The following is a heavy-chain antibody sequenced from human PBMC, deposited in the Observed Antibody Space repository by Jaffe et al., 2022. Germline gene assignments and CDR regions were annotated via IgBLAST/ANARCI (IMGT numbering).Heavy chain of an antibody. D-gene: IGHD1-20*01. CDR3: ARVFRRDVYNYDGFDI. J-gene: IGHJ3*02. Sequence: QVQLQESGPGLVEPSQTLSLTCFVSGVSISSDSGSRKIDGRYWSWIRQPAGESLEWLGRIYANGNTDYNPSLKSRVTISVDTSKNQFSLSLNSVTAADTAVYYCARVFRRDVYNYDGFDIWGQGTMVTVSS. V-gene: IGHV4-61*02. CDR2: IYANGNT. CDR1: GVSISSDSGSRKIDGRY.